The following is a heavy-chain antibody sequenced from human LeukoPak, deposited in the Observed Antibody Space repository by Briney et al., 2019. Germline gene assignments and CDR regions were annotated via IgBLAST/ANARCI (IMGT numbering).Heavy chain of an antibody. CDR1: GFTFGDYA. CDR3: TRMTCSGTSCYQDAFDI. Sequence: GESLRFSCTASGFTFGDYAMSWVRQAPGKGLEWVGFIRSKAYGGTTEYAASVKGRFTISRDDSKSIAYLQMNSLKTEDTAVYYCTRMTCSGTSCYQDAFDIWGQGTMVTVSS. J-gene: IGHJ3*02. V-gene: IGHV3-49*04. D-gene: IGHD2-2*01. CDR2: IRSKAYGGTT.